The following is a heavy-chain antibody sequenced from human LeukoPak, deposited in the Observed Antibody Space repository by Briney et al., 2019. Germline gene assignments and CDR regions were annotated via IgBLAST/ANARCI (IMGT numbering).Heavy chain of an antibody. CDR1: GFSRSTSGGG. D-gene: IGHD3-9*01. Sequence: SGPTLVHPPQPLTLTCTFSGFSRSTSGGGGGWIRQTPGKALEWLALSNWNDDKRYSPSLKSMLTITNDTSKNHVVLTMTNMDPVDTATYCCGRSHYDSLTGYYESLRVFDYWGQGTLVTVSS. CDR2: SNWNDDK. CDR3: GRSHYDSLTGYYESLRVFDY. V-gene: IGHV2-5*01. J-gene: IGHJ4*02.